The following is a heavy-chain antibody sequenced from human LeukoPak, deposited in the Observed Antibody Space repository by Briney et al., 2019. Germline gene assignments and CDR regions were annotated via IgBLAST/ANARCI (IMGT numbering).Heavy chain of an antibody. CDR1: GYTLSSYS. J-gene: IGHJ6*02. CDR2: ISISSTYK. V-gene: IGHV3-21*01. CDR3: ARGGVGLVIIPGWEYDYYGMDV. D-gene: IGHD3/OR15-3a*01. Sequence: GGSLRLSCAASGYTLSSYSMNRVRQAPGKGLEWVSSISISSTYKYYADSVKGRFTISRDNAKNSLYLQMNSLRAEDTAVYYCARGGVGLVIIPGWEYDYYGMDVWGQGTTVTVSS.